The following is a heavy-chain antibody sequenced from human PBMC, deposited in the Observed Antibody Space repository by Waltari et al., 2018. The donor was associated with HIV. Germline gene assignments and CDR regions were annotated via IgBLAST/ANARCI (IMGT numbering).Heavy chain of an antibody. V-gene: IGHV3-30*18. D-gene: IGHD3-10*01. CDR2: VSHDGDKK. Sequence: QVQLVQSGGGEVQPGGSLGLSCSASGFKFSGHGMHWVRQAPGKGLQWVAAVSHDGDKKFISDSLRGRFAISRDNSKNTVLLQISSLRVDDTGTYYCAKDSSLLAWFGESLDLWGQGTPVAVSS. J-gene: IGHJ5*02. CDR1: GFKFSGHG. CDR3: AKDSSLLAWFGESLDL.